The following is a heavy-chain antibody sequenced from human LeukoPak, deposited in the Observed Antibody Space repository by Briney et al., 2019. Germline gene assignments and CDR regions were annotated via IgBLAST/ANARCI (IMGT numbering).Heavy chain of an antibody. V-gene: IGHV4-59*01. CDR3: ARSTRSWFDP. J-gene: IGHJ5*02. CDR2: IYYSGST. Sequence: SETLSLTCTASAGSITTYYWSWIRQPPGKGLEWIGYIYYSGSTNYNPSLKSRVAISVDTSNNRFSLKLSSVTAADTAVYYCARSTRSWFDPWGQGTLVTVSS. D-gene: IGHD3-10*01. CDR1: AGSITTYY.